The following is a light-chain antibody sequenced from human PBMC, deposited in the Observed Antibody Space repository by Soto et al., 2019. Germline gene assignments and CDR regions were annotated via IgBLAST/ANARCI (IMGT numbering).Light chain of an antibody. CDR1: SSDVGGYNY. J-gene: IGLJ1*01. V-gene: IGLV2-14*01. CDR3: SSYTSSSTPYA. Sequence: ELTQPAYGTGAHRQSITISSTRTSSDVGGYNYVSWYQQHPGKAPKLMIYDVSNRPSGVSNRFSGSKSGNTASLTISGLQAEDEADYYCSSYTSSSTPYAFGTGTKATVL. CDR2: DVS.